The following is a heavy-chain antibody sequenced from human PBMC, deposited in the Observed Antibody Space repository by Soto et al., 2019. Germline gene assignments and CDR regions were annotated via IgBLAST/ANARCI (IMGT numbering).Heavy chain of an antibody. CDR3: ATAVTADYYYGMDV. CDR1: GYTFTSYG. CDR2: ISAYNGNT. V-gene: IGHV1-18*04. J-gene: IGHJ6*02. D-gene: IGHD4-4*01. Sequence: GASVQVSCKASGYTFTSYGISWVRQAPGQGLEWMGWISAYNGNTNYAQKLQGRVTMTTDTSTSTAYMELRSLRSDDTAVYDCATAVTADYYYGMDVWGQGTTVTVSS.